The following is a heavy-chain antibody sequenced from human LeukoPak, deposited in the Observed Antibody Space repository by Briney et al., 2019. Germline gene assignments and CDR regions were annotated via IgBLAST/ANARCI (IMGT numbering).Heavy chain of an antibody. V-gene: IGHV4-59*12. D-gene: IGHD1-26*01. CDR1: GGSISSYY. CDR3: ASPGIVEATEPFTLDY. Sequence: SETLSLTCTVSGGSISSYYWSWIRQPPGKGLEWIGYIYYSGSTNYNPSLKSRVTISVDTSKNQFSLKLSSVTAADTAVYYCASPGIVEATEPFTLDYWGQGTLVTVSS. CDR2: IYYSGST. J-gene: IGHJ4*02.